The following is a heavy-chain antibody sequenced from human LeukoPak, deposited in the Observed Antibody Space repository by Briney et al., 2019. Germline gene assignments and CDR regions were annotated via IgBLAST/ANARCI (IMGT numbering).Heavy chain of an antibody. CDR1: GYSFPSYW. D-gene: IGHD6-19*01. CDR2: LHPVDSDT. CDR3: ATTEAGSGWSY. V-gene: IGHV5-51*01. J-gene: IGHJ4*02. Sequence: GETLKISCKGSGYSFPSYWIGWVRQMPGKGLEWMGILHPVDSDTRYSPSFQGQVSISADKSITTAYLQWSSLKASDTAMYFCATTEAGSGWSYWGQGTLVTVSS.